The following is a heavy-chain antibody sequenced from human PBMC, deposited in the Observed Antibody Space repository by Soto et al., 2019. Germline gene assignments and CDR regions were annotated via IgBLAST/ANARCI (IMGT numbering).Heavy chain of an antibody. CDR1: GFTFSSYA. V-gene: IGHV3-23*01. CDR3: ARDPRITIFGVVIIPVVWFDP. D-gene: IGHD3-3*01. Sequence: GGSLRLSCAASGFTFSSYAMSRVRQAPGKGLEWVSAISGSGGSTYYADSVKGRFTISRDNAKNSLYLQMNSLRDEDTAVYYCARDPRITIFGVVIIPVVWFDPWGQGTLVTVSS. CDR2: ISGSGGST. J-gene: IGHJ5*02.